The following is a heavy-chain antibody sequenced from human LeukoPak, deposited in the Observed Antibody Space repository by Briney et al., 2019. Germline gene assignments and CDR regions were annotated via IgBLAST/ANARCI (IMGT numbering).Heavy chain of an antibody. CDR2: IYYSGST. CDR1: GGSISSYY. V-gene: IGHV4-59*12. D-gene: IGHD5-18*01. J-gene: IGHJ4*02. CDR3: ARGLGYSYGIDY. Sequence: PSETLSLTCTVSGGSISSYYWSWIRQPPGKGLEWIGYIYYSGSTNYNPSLKSRVTISVDTSKNQFSLKLSSVTAADTAVYYCARGLGYSYGIDYWGQGTLVTVSS.